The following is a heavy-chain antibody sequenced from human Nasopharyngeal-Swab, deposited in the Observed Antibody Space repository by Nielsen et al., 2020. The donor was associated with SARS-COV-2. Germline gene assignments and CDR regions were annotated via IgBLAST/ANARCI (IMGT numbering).Heavy chain of an antibody. CDR2: LYVGDST. V-gene: IGHV3-66*01. CDR3: ARVRGVAPRNYYYYMDV. D-gene: IGHD2-15*01. Sequence: GESLKISCAASGFTVRSNYMTWVRQAPGKGLEWLPVLYVGDSTYYADSVKDRVTISRDNSKNTLYLHMNSLSAEDTAVYYCARVRGVAPRNYYYYMDVWGKGTTVTVSS. CDR1: GFTVRSNY. J-gene: IGHJ6*03.